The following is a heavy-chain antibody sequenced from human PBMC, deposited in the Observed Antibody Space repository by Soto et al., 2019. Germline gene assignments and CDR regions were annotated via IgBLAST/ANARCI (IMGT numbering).Heavy chain of an antibody. D-gene: IGHD3-10*01. Sequence: GGSLRLSCAASGFTFNNYGMHWVRQAPGKGLEWVVVISFDGRNSYYLDSVKGRFTISRDNSKNTLYLDMTSLRPEDTAIYYCVKQSGSGSYYNAGSGGHFDSWGQGILVTVSS. CDR3: VKQSGSGSYYNAGSGGHFDS. CDR2: ISFDGRNS. V-gene: IGHV3-30*18. CDR1: GFTFNNYG. J-gene: IGHJ4*02.